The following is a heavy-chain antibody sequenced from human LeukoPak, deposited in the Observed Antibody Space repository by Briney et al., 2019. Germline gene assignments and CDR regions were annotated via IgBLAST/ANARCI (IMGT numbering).Heavy chain of an antibody. CDR2: IWYDGSNK. Sequence: GGSLRLSCAASGFTFSSYGMHWVRQAPGKGLEWVAVIWYDGSNKYYADSVKGRFTISRDNSKNTLYLQMNSLRAEDTAVYYCAGAKPPRGHFDYWGQGTLVTVSS. V-gene: IGHV3-33*01. CDR1: GFTFSSYG. CDR3: AGAKPPRGHFDY. J-gene: IGHJ4*02.